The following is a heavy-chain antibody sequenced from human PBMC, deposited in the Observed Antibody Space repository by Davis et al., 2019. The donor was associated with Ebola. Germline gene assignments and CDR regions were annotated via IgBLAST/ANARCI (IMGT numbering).Heavy chain of an antibody. CDR3: ARAEMVQGVPHWSYYYYGMDV. J-gene: IGHJ6*02. CDR2: IKQDGIET. V-gene: IGHV3-7*01. D-gene: IGHD3-10*01. Sequence: PSETLSLTFPPPGFTFSSYWMSWFRQAPGKGLDWVANIKQDGIETYYVDSVKGRFTISRDNAKNSLYLQMNSLRAEDTAVYYCARAEMVQGVPHWSYYYYGMDVWGQGTTVTVSS. CDR1: GFTFSSYW.